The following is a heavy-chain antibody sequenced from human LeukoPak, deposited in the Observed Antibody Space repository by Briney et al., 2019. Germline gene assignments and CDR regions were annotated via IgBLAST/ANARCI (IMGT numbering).Heavy chain of an antibody. CDR3: AKGGWADT. D-gene: IGHD6-19*01. Sequence: PGGSLRLSCGASGFTFDDYAMHWVRQAPGKGLEWVSGISQTSDTIDYADSVKGRFTISRDNAKNSLYLQMNSLRAQDTALYSCAKGGWADTWGRGTLVIVSS. CDR2: ISQTSDTI. J-gene: IGHJ5*02. CDR1: GFTFDDYA. V-gene: IGHV3-9*01.